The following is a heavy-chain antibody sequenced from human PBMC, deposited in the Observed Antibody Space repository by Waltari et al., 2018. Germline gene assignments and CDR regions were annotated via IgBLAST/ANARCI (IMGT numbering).Heavy chain of an antibody. CDR2: ITGMGDNT. D-gene: IGHD4-4*01. Sequence: EVQLLESGGGLVQPGGSLRLSCAASGFTFSNYAMTWVRQAPGKGLGWGAAITGMGDNTYYAESVRGRFTISRDNCRDTLYLQMNNLRAEDTAICYCARGQNSRQYHFDYWGQGTLVTVSS. CDR1: GFTFSNYA. J-gene: IGHJ4*02. V-gene: IGHV3-23*01. CDR3: ARGQNSRQYHFDY.